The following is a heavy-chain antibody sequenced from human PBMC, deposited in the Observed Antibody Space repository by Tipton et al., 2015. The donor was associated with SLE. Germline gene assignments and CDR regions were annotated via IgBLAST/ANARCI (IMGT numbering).Heavy chain of an antibody. D-gene: IGHD2-2*02. CDR2: IYYSGTT. CDR3: ARALWVDKDFEVPLAIRLRAFDI. CDR1: GGSISSSSYY. V-gene: IGHV4-39*07. Sequence: TLSLTCTVSGGSISSSSYYWGWIRQPPGKGLEWIGSIYYSGTTYYNPSLKSRVTVSIDPSKNQFSLRLSSVTAADTAVYYCARALWVDKDFEVPLAIRLRAFDIWGQGRMVTVSS. J-gene: IGHJ3*02.